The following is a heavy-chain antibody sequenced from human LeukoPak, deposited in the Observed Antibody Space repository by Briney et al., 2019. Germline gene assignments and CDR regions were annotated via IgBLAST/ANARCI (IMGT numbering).Heavy chain of an antibody. D-gene: IGHD3-10*01. V-gene: IGHV3-48*03. J-gene: IGHJ4*02. CDR2: ISSSGSTI. Sequence: GGSLRLSCAASGFTFSSYEMNWVRQAPGKGLEWVSYISSSGSTIYYADSVKGRFTISRDNAKNSLYLQMNSLRAEDSAVYYCRRELYYGSGSFSGGDFDYWGQGTLVTVSS. CDR1: GFTFSSYE. CDR3: RRELYYGSGSFSGGDFDY.